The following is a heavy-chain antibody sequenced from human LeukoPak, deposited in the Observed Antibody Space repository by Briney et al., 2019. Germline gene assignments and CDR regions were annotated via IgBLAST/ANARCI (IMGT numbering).Heavy chain of an antibody. Sequence: GGSLRLSCAASGFTFSSYEMNWVRQGRGKGLECVSYISSRGSTIYYADSVKGPFTISRDNAKNSLYLQMNSLRAEDTAVYYCAREINSYYYGSGSYNGDPFDYWGQGTLVTVSS. CDR3: AREINSYYYGSGSYNGDPFDY. D-gene: IGHD3-10*01. CDR2: ISSRGSTI. CDR1: GFTFSSYE. J-gene: IGHJ4*02. V-gene: IGHV3-48*03.